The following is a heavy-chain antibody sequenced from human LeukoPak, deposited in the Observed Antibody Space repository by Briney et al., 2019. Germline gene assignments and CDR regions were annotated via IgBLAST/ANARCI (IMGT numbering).Heavy chain of an antibody. CDR2: IDWDDDK. CDR3: ARVKYSTSSTSIDY. J-gene: IGHJ4*02. Sequence: SGPALVKPTQTLTLTCTFFGFSLTTSGMCVTWIRQPPGMALEWLARIDWDDDKYYSTSLQSRLTISKDTSKNQVVLTVTNMDHVDTATYYCARVKYSTSSTSIDYWGQGTLVTVSS. V-gene: IGHV2-70*11. D-gene: IGHD6-6*01. CDR1: GFSLTTSGMC.